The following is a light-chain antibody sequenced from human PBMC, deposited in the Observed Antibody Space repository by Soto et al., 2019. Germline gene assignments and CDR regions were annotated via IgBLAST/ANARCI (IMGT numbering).Light chain of an antibody. CDR3: QQYGTSPWT. V-gene: IGKV3-20*01. Sequence: TQSPSTLSASVGDRVTITCRASQSISSWLAWFQQKPGQAPRLLIYGARSRATGVPDRFSGSGSGTDFSLTISRLEPEDFAVYYCQQYGTSPWTFGQGTKVEIK. J-gene: IGKJ1*01. CDR2: GAR. CDR1: QSISSW.